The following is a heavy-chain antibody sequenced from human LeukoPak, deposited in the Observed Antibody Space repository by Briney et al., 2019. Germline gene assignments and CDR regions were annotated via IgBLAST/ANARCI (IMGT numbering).Heavy chain of an antibody. Sequence: PGRSLRLSCAASGFTISSYSMNWVRQAPGKGLEWVSYISSSSSTIYYADSVKGRFTISRDNAKNSLYLQMNSLRAEDTAVYYCAKDEESAMAAEYFQHWGQGTLVTVSS. V-gene: IGHV3-48*04. CDR1: GFTISSYS. D-gene: IGHD5-18*01. CDR2: ISSSSSTI. CDR3: AKDEESAMAAEYFQH. J-gene: IGHJ1*01.